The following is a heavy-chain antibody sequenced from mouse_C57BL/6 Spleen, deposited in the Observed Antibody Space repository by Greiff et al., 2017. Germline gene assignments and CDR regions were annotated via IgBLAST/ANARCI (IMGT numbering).Heavy chain of an antibody. Sequence: EVQLQQSGPGMVKPSQSLSLTCTVTGYSITSGYDWHWIRHFPGNKLEWMGYISYSGSTNYNPSPKSRISITHDTSKNHFFLKLNSVTTEDTATYYCARDGYYGSSSFAYWGQGTLVTVSA. CDR3: ARDGYYGSSSFAY. CDR1: GYSITSGYD. V-gene: IGHV3-1*01. D-gene: IGHD1-1*01. CDR2: ISYSGST. J-gene: IGHJ3*01.